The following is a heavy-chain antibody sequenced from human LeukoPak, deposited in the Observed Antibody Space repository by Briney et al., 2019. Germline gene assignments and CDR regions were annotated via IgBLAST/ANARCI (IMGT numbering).Heavy chain of an antibody. V-gene: IGHV4-38-2*01. Sequence: SETLSLTCAVSGYSISSGYHWGWIRQPPGKGLEWIGSVSYSGSTYYNPSLKSRATISVDTSKNQFSLKLSSVTAADTAVYYCARGYYDSSGYWLSYFDYWGQGTLVTVSS. CDR2: VSYSGST. CDR1: GYSISSGYH. D-gene: IGHD3-22*01. CDR3: ARGYYDSSGYWLSYFDY. J-gene: IGHJ4*02.